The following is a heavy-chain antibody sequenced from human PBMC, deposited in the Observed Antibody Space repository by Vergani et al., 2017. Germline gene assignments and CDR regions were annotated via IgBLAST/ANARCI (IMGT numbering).Heavy chain of an antibody. J-gene: IGHJ3*02. CDR3: ARGLNWSNDAFDI. V-gene: IGHV4-39*07. Sequence: QLQLQESGPGLVKPSETLSLTCTVSGGSISSSSYYWGWIPQPPGKGLEWIGSIYYSGSTYYNPSLKSRVTISVDTSKNQFSLKLSSVTAADTAVYYCARGLNWSNDAFDIWGQGTMVTVSS. D-gene: IGHD1-1*01. CDR1: GGSISSSSYY. CDR2: IYYSGST.